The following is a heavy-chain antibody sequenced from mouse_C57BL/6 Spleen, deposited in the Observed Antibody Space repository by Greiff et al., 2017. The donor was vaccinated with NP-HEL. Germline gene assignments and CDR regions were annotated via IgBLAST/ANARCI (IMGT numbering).Heavy chain of an antibody. Sequence: EVQLQQSGAELVRPGASVKLSCTASGFNIKDDYMHWVKQRPEQGLEWIGWIDPENGDTEYASKFQGKATITADPSSNTAYLQLSSLTSEDTAVYYCTWDRFAYWGQGTLVTVSA. CDR2: IDPENGDT. CDR3: TWDRFAY. J-gene: IGHJ3*01. V-gene: IGHV14-4*01. D-gene: IGHD4-1*01. CDR1: GFNIKDDY.